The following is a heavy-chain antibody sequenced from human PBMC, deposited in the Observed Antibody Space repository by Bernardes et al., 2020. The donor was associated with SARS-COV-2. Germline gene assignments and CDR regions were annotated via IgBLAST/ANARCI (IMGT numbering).Heavy chain of an antibody. CDR1: GGSMSSYY. Sequence: SETLSLTCTVSGGSMSSYYWSWIRQPPGKGLEWIGYIYYSGSTNYNPSLKSRVTISVDTSKNQFSLKLSSVTAADTAVYYCARATYYDFWSGYYSTTFDYWGQGTLVTVSS. CDR2: IYYSGST. V-gene: IGHV4-59*01. J-gene: IGHJ4*02. CDR3: ARATYYDFWSGYYSTTFDY. D-gene: IGHD3-3*01.